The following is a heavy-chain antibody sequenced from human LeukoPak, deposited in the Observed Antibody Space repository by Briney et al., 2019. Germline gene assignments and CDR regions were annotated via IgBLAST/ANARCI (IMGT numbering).Heavy chain of an antibody. D-gene: IGHD6-6*01. V-gene: IGHV1-46*01. Sequence: GASVKVSCKASGYTLTNYYMHWVRQAPGQGPEWMGIINPSGGSTTYAQKFQGRVTMTRDTSTSTVYMELSSLRSEDTAVYYCAKANEWYSSSSYFDYWGQGTLVTVSS. J-gene: IGHJ4*02. CDR2: INPSGGST. CDR3: AKANEWYSSSSYFDY. CDR1: GYTLTNYY.